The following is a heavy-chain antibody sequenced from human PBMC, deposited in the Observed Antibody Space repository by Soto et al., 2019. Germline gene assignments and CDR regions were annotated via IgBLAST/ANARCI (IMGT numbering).Heavy chain of an antibody. J-gene: IGHJ4*02. CDR3: ARAGRETDFWSGYYCLDY. Sequence: GGSLRLSCAASGFTFSSYGMHWVRQAPGKGLEWVAVIWYDGSNKYYADSVKGRFTISRDNSKNTLYLQMNSLRAEDTAVYYCARAGRETDFWSGYYCLDYWGQGTLVTVSS. CDR2: IWYDGSNK. V-gene: IGHV3-33*01. CDR1: GFTFSSYG. D-gene: IGHD3-3*01.